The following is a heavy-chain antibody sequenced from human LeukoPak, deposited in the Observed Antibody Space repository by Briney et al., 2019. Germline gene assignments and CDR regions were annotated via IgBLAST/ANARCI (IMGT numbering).Heavy chain of an antibody. J-gene: IGHJ4*02. V-gene: IGHV3-72*01. CDR3: ARLSSTYYYFDY. CDR2: TRNKADSHTT. CDR1: GLTFSDHY. D-gene: IGHD2-2*01. Sequence: HPGGSLRLSCAASGLTFSDHYMDWARQAPGKGLEWVGRTRNKADSHTTEYAASVKGRFTISRDDSKNSLYLQMNSLKTEDTAVYFCARLSSTYYYFDYWGQGALVTVSS.